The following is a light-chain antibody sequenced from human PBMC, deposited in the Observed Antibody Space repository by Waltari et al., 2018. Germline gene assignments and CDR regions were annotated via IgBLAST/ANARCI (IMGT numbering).Light chain of an antibody. CDR1: STDVGYYKY. J-gene: IGLJ2*01. V-gene: IGLV2-14*03. Sequence: QSALTQPASVSGSPGQSITIPCTGISTDVGYYKYVSWYQQRPGEAPKLIIYDVNNRPSGISDRFPGSKSGNTASLTISGLQPEDEADYYCNSCTSSSGHVIFGGGTKLTVL. CDR2: DVN. CDR3: NSCTSSSGHVI.